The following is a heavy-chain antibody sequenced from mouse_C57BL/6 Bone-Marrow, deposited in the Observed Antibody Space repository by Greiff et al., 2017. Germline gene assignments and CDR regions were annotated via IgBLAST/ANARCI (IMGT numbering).Heavy chain of an antibody. J-gene: IGHJ2*01. D-gene: IGHD2-2*01. CDR3: TTYGYDADY. CDR2: IDPENGDT. CDR1: GFNIKDDY. Sequence: VQLQQSGAELVRPGASVKLSCTASGFNIKDDYMHWVKQRPEQGLEWIGWIDPENGDTEYASKFQGKATITADTSSNTAYLQLSSLTSEDTAVYYGTTYGYDADYWGQGTTLTVSS. V-gene: IGHV14-4*01.